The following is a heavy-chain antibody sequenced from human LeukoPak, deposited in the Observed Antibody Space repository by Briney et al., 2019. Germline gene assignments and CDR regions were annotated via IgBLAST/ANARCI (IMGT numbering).Heavy chain of an antibody. CDR3: AKATYYDFWSGYSGGDCCFDY. CDR2: ISGSGGST. J-gene: IGHJ4*02. CDR1: GFTFSSYA. V-gene: IGHV3-23*01. D-gene: IGHD3-3*01. Sequence: GGSLGLSCAASGFTFSSYAMSWVRQAPGKGLKWVSAISGSGGSTYYADSVKGRFTISRDNSKNTLYLQMNSLRAEDTAVYYCAKATYYDFWSGYSGGDCCFDYWGQGTLVTVSS.